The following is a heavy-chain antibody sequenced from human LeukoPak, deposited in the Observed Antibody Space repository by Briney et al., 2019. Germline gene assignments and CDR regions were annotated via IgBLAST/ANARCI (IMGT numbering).Heavy chain of an antibody. CDR3: ARVNPHRHGIDY. V-gene: IGHV3-11*04. CDR1: GFTFSDYY. Sequence: GGSLRLSCAASGFTFSDYYMNWIRQAPGKGLEWVSYISNSGSSIYYADSVKGRFTISRDNAKNSLYLQMNSLRAEDTAVYYCARVNPHRHGIDYWGQGTLVTVSS. J-gene: IGHJ4*02. CDR2: ISNSGSSI. D-gene: IGHD1-14*01.